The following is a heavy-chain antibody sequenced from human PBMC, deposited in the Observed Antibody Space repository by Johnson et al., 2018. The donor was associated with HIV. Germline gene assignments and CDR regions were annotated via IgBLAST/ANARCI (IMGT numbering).Heavy chain of an antibody. J-gene: IGHJ3*02. V-gene: IGHV3-30*03. CDR2: ISYDGSNK. Sequence: QVQLVESGGGVVQPGRSLRLSCAASGFTFSSYGMHWVRQAPGKGLEWVAVISYDGSNKYYADSVKGRFTISRDNSKNTLYLQMNSLRAEDTAVYYCARDITAARPSAFDIWGQGTMVTVSS. CDR1: GFTFSSYG. CDR3: ARDITAARPSAFDI. D-gene: IGHD6-6*01.